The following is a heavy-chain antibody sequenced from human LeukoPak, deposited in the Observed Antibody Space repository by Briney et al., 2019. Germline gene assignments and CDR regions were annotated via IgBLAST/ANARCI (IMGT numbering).Heavy chain of an antibody. CDR2: IYTSGST. CDR1: GGSFSGYY. D-gene: IGHD2-15*01. Sequence: SETLSLTCAVYGGSFSGYYWSWIRQPPGKGLEWIGRIYTSGSTNYNPSLKSRVTISVDTSKNQFSLKLSSVTAADTAVYYCARGRGYCSGGTCHNWFDPWGQGTLVTVSS. V-gene: IGHV4-4*08. J-gene: IGHJ5*02. CDR3: ARGRGYCSGGTCHNWFDP.